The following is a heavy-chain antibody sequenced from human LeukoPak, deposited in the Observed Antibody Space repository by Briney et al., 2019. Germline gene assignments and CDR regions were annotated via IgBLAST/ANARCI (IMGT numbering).Heavy chain of an antibody. Sequence: PSETLSLTCNVSGGSISSYFWTWIRQPAGKGLEWIGRIHASLTTNYNSSLKSRVSMSVDTSKNQFSLKLTSVTAADTAVYFCARDGADVYGRAFDYWGQGTLVSVSS. CDR1: GGSISSYF. CDR3: ARDGADVYGRAFDY. V-gene: IGHV4-4*07. J-gene: IGHJ4*02. D-gene: IGHD3-10*01. CDR2: IHASLTT.